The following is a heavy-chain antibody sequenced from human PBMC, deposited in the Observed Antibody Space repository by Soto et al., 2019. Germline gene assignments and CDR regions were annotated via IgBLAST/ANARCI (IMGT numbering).Heavy chain of an antibody. Sequence: SETLSLTCTVSGGSISSGDYYWSWIRQPPGKGLEWIGYIYYSGSTYYNPSLKSRVTISVDTSKNQFSLKLSSVTAADTAVYYCARASGVTLIRVNNWLDPWGQGTLVTVSS. D-gene: IGHD7-27*01. CDR3: ARASGVTLIRVNNWLDP. CDR2: IYYSGST. V-gene: IGHV4-30-4*01. J-gene: IGHJ5*02. CDR1: GGSISSGDYY.